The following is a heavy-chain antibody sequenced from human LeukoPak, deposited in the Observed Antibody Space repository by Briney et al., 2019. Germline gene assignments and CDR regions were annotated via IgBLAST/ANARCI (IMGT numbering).Heavy chain of an antibody. D-gene: IGHD5-18*01. CDR2: ISGSGGST. CDR1: GFTVSSNY. V-gene: IGHV3-23*01. J-gene: IGHJ4*02. CDR3: AKAGKLWSKTFDY. Sequence: GGSLRLSCAASGFTVSSNYMSWVRQAPGKGLEWVSAISGSGGSTYYADSVKGRFTISRDNSKNTLYLQMNSLRAEDTAVYYCAKAGKLWSKTFDYWGQGTLVTVSS.